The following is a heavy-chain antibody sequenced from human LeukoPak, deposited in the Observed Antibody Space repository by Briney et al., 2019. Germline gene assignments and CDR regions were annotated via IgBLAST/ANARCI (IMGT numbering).Heavy chain of an antibody. V-gene: IGHV4-61*01. D-gene: IGHD6-19*01. Sequence: PSETLSLTCTVSGGSVSSDNYYWIWIRQPPGKGLEWIAYIYNSGSTNYNPSLKSRVTTSIDTSKNQFFLKLSSVTAADTAVYYCARVGSYGTSGFLGRVDYWGQGTLVTVSS. CDR3: ARVGSYGTSGFLGRVDY. CDR1: GGSVSSDNYY. J-gene: IGHJ4*02. CDR2: IYNSGST.